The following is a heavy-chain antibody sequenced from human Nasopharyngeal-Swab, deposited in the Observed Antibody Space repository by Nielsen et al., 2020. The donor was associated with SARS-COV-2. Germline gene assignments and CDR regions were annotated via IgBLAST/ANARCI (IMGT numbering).Heavy chain of an antibody. D-gene: IGHD2-2*01. CDR2: ISGDGSDI. CDR3: ARDNPQRI. Sequence: GESLKISCAASGFTFSNYWLHWVRQAPGKGLVWVSRISGDGSDISYADSVKGRFTISRDNAKNSLYLQMNSLRAEDTAVYYCARDNPQRIWGQGTMVTVSS. J-gene: IGHJ3*02. CDR1: GFTFSNYW. V-gene: IGHV3-74*01.